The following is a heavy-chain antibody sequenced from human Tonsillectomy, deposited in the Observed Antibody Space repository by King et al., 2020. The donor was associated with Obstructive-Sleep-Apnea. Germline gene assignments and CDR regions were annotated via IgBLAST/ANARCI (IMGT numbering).Heavy chain of an antibody. V-gene: IGHV4-31*03. D-gene: IGHD3-10*01. CDR3: ARMVGSGSYYRVGFDY. Sequence: VPLQESGPGLVKPSQTLSLTCTVSGGSISSGGYYWRWIRQHPGQGLEWIGYIYYSGSTYYNPSLKSRVTISVDTSKNQFSLKLSSVTAADTAVYYCARMVGSGSYYRVGFDYWGQGTLVTVSS. CDR2: IYYSGST. J-gene: IGHJ4*02. CDR1: GGSISSGGYY.